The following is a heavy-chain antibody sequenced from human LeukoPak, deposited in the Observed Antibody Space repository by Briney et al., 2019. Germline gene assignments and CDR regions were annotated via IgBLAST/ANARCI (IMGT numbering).Heavy chain of an antibody. D-gene: IGHD3-9*01. J-gene: IGHJ4*02. CDR3: ARAHYRSYYDILTLVSI. V-gene: IGHV3-11*01. CDR2: ICSSDTM. Sequence: GGSLRLSCAASGFIFRDEYMRWIRQAPGKGLEWVSHICSSDTMYYRDSGKGRVNISRDESKNTIYREMNSLTAEDTAVYYCARAHYRSYYDILTLVSIWGQGTLVTVSS. CDR1: GFIFRDEY.